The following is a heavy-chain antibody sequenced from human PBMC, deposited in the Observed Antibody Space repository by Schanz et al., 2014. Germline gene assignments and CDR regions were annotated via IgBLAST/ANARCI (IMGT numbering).Heavy chain of an antibody. CDR2: MIGSGSSV. D-gene: IGHD2-21*01. CDR3: AREDCSATSCYFRY. J-gene: IGHJ4*02. Sequence: VQLVESGGGVVQPGGSLRLSCAASGFTFDPYAMHWLRQSPGKGLEWVSRMIGSGSSVFYADSVKGRFTISRDNLKNTVYLQMNSLRAGDTAVYYCAREDCSATSCYFRYWGQGTLVTVSS. CDR1: GFTFDPYA. V-gene: IGHV3-23*04.